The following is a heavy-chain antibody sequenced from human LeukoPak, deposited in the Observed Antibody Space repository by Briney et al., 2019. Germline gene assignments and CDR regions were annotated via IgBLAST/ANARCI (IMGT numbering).Heavy chain of an antibody. J-gene: IGHJ6*02. CDR1: GFTFSSYG. CDR3: AKDSSSGCPTCYYYGMDV. D-gene: IGHD6-19*01. V-gene: IGHV3-30*18. Sequence: GRSLRLSCAASGFTFSSYGVHWVRRAPGKGLEWVAVISYDGSNKYYADSVKGRSTISRDNSKNTLYLQMNSLRAEDTAVYYCAKDSSSGCPTCYYYGMDVWGQGTTVTVSS. CDR2: ISYDGSNK.